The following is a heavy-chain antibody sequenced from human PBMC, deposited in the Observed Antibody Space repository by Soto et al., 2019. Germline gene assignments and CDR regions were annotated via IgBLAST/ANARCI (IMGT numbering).Heavy chain of an antibody. CDR3: ERYSAASGTYYFDY. CDR1: GGSFSGYY. J-gene: IGHJ4*01. V-gene: IGHV4-34*01. Sequence: SDTLSLTCAVYGGSFSGYYWSWIRQPPGKGLEWIGETHHSRGTNYNPSLRSRVTMSLDKSKNQLSLILYSVTAADTGVYYCERYSAASGTYYFDYWRQGTLVTVSS. D-gene: IGHD6-13*01. CDR2: THHSRGT.